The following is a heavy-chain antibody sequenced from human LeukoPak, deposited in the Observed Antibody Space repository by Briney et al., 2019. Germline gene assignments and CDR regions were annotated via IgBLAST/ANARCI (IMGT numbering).Heavy chain of an antibody. V-gene: IGHV3-11*01. CDR2: ISSSGSTI. D-gene: IGHD3-22*01. J-gene: IGHJ4*02. CDR3: ARVRGHYDSSGRHFDY. Sequence: PGGSLRLSCAASGFTFSDYYMSWIRQAPGKGLKWVSYISSSGSTIYYADSVKGRFTISRDNAKNSLYLQMNSLRAEDTAVYYCARVRGHYDSSGRHFDYWGQGTLVTVSS. CDR1: GFTFSDYY.